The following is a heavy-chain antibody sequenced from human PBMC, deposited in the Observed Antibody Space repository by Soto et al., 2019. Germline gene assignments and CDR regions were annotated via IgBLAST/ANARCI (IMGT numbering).Heavy chain of an antibody. J-gene: IGHJ5*02. V-gene: IGHV1-69*12. CDR2: IITIFGTA. CDR1: GGTFSSYA. CDR3: ARELATVVTGWFDP. Sequence: QVQLVQSGAEVKKPGSSVKVSCKASGGTFSSYAISWVRPAPGQGLEWMGGIITIFGTANYAQKFQGRVTITADEYTSTAYMERISLRSEDTAVYYCARELATVVTGWFDPWVQGTLVTVSS. D-gene: IGHD5-12*01.